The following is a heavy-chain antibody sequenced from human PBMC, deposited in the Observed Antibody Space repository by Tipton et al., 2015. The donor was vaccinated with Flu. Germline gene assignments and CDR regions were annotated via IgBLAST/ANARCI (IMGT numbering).Heavy chain of an antibody. D-gene: IGHD4-11*01. J-gene: IGHJ5*02. V-gene: IGHV4-38-2*01. CDR2: IHRYGTA. CDR1: GDSISSDYY. Sequence: LRLSCAVSGDSISSDYYWGWIRQFPGKGLEWIAAIHRYGTAYYNPSLKSRVTISVDTSKNQFSLEVRSVTAADMAVYYCARRDFSNYVSDPKSCFDPWVQGILVTVSS. CDR3: ARRDFSNYVSDPKSCFDP.